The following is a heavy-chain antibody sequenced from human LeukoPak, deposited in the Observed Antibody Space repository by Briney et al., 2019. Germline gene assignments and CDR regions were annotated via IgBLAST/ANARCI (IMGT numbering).Heavy chain of an antibody. CDR1: GFTVSSNY. D-gene: IGHD6-19*01. CDR3: ARGGYSSGWRNFDY. CDR2: IYSGGST. V-gene: IGHV3-53*01. J-gene: IGHJ4*02. Sequence: GGSLRLSCAASGFTVSSNYMSWVRQAPGKGLEWVSVIYSGGSTYYADSVKGRFTISRDNSKNTLYLQMNSLRAEDTAVYYCARGGYSSGWRNFDYWGQGTLVTVSS.